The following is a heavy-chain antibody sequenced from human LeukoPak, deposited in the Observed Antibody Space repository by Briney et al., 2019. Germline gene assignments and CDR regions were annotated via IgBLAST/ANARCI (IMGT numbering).Heavy chain of an antibody. J-gene: IGHJ4*02. Sequence: GGSLRLSCAASGFTFSSYAMSWVRQAPGKGLEWVSAVSGSGGSTYYADSVKGRFTISRDNSKNTLYLQMNSLRAEDTAVYYCAKKYSTVVTRGYFDYWGQGTLVTVSS. V-gene: IGHV3-23*01. CDR1: GFTFSSYA. CDR2: VSGSGGST. CDR3: AKKYSTVVTRGYFDY. D-gene: IGHD4-23*01.